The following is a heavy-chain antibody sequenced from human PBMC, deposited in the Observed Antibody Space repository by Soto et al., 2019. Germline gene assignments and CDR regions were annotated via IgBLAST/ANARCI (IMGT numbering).Heavy chain of an antibody. Sequence: VQLVESGGGVVQPGRSLRLSCAASGFTFSSYGMHWVRQAPGKGLEWVAVIWYDGSNKYYADSVKGRFTISRDNSKNTLYLQMNSLRAEDTAVYYCARDHHDYGDYVQDYWGQGTLVTVSS. CDR2: IWYDGSNK. CDR3: ARDHHDYGDYVQDY. D-gene: IGHD4-17*01. CDR1: GFTFSSYG. J-gene: IGHJ4*02. V-gene: IGHV3-33*01.